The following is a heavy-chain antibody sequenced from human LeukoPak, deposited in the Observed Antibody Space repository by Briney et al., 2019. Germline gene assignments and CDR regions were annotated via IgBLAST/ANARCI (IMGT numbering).Heavy chain of an antibody. D-gene: IGHD3-16*01. CDR1: GFSFSYYG. J-gene: IGHJ4*02. Sequence: GGSLRLPCAASGFSFSYYGMHWVRQAPGKGLEWVAVISYDGSIKYYADSVKGRFTISRDNSKNTLYLQMNSLRAEDTAVYYCAKDEDTWGYTISGNWGQGTLVTVSS. CDR2: ISYDGSIK. V-gene: IGHV3-30*18. CDR3: AKDEDTWGYTISGN.